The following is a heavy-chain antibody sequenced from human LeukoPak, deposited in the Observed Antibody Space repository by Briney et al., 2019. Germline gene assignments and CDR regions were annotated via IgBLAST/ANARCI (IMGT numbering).Heavy chain of an antibody. CDR3: AKEHRGGYNYGQGLDY. V-gene: IGHV3-30*18. CDR2: ISYEGSNK. D-gene: IGHD5-18*01. CDR1: GFPFRSCG. Sequence: GGSLSLSCAVSGFPFRSCGLHGVRQAPGRGLEGVAVISYEGSNKYYAHSVKGRFTTSRDNSNNTLYQQMNSLRAEDTAVYYCAKEHRGGYNYGQGLDYWGQGTLVTVSS. J-gene: IGHJ4*02.